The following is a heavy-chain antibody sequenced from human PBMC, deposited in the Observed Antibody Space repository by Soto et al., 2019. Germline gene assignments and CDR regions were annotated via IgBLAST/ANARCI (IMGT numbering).Heavy chain of an antibody. CDR3: ARDYSGGEILTGRDVFDF. CDR1: GFNFDSYA. D-gene: IGHD3-9*01. V-gene: IGHV3-30*04. J-gene: IGHJ4*02. CDR2: VSYDGTKT. Sequence: QEQLVESGGGVVQPGRSLRLTCAASGFNFDSYAMHWVRQTPGKGQEWLAVVSYDGTKTHYAGSVRGRFSISRDNLRNTLTLQMNSLTAEDTGVYYCARDYSGGEILTGRDVFDFWGQGTLVTVSS.